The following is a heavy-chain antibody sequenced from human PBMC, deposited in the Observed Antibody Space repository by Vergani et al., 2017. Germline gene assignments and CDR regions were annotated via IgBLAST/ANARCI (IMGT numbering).Heavy chain of an antibody. D-gene: IGHD3-16*02. CDR3: AKGRSYDYVWGSYRYTNYGMDV. J-gene: IGHJ6*02. V-gene: IGHV3-9*01. Sequence: VQLVESGGGVVQPGRSLRLSCAASGFTFDDYAMHWVRQAPGKGLEWVSGISWNSGSTGYADSVKGRFTISRDNAKNSLYLQMNSLRAEDTALYYCAKGRSYDYVWGSYRYTNYGMDVWGQGTTVTVSS. CDR2: ISWNSGST. CDR1: GFTFDDYA.